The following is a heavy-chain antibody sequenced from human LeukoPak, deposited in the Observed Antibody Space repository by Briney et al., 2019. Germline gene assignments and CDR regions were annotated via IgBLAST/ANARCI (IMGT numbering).Heavy chain of an antibody. J-gene: IGHJ6*02. Sequence: GGSLRLSCTASGFTFDDYAMHWVRQAPGKGLEWVSGISWNSGSIGYADSVKGRFTTSRDNAKNSLYLQMNSLRAEDTALYYCAKDQRGSSYYYYYGMDVWGQGTTVTVSS. V-gene: IGHV3-9*01. CDR3: AKDQRGSSYYYYYGMDV. CDR2: ISWNSGSI. D-gene: IGHD6-6*01. CDR1: GFTFDDYA.